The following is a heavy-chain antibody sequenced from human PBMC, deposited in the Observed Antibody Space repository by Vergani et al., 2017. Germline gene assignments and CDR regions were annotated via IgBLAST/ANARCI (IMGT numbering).Heavy chain of an antibody. CDR3: ARDSIAAANPGYAFDI. CDR1: GFTFSSYA. Sequence: EVQLLESGGGLVQPGGSLRLSCAASGFTFSSYAMSWVRQAPGKGLEWVSAISGSGGSTYYADSVKGRFTISRDNSKNTLYLQMNSLRAEDTAVYYCARDSIAAANPGYAFDIWGQGTMVTVSS. V-gene: IGHV3-23*01. CDR2: ISGSGGST. D-gene: IGHD6-13*01. J-gene: IGHJ3*02.